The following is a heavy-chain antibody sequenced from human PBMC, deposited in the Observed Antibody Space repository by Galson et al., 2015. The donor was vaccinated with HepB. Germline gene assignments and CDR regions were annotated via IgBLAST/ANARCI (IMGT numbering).Heavy chain of an antibody. D-gene: IGHD1-26*01. CDR2: IDPSDSYT. J-gene: IGHJ6*03. CDR3: ARLLVGAHSYYYYYMDV. V-gene: IGHV5-10-1*01. Sequence: QSGAEVKKPGESLRISCKGSGYSFTSYRISWVRQMPGKGLEWMGRIDPSDSYTNYSPSFQGHVTISADKSISTAYLQWSSLKASDTAMYYCARLLVGAHSYYYYYMDVWGKGTTVTVSS. CDR1: GYSFTSYR.